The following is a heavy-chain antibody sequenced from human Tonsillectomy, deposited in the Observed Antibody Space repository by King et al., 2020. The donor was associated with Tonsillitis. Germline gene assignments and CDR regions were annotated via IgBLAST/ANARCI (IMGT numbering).Heavy chain of an antibody. CDR1: GFIFSDYS. V-gene: IGHV3-30*02. CDR2: IRYDGSKE. Sequence: VQLVESGGGVVQPGGSLRLSCAAAGFIFSDYSMHCVRQAPGKGLEWVAFIRYDGSKEMYAESVKGRFTISRDNSKNTLYVQMSSLSADDTAVYYCAKALRDYHDSSGYYYAFGMWGQGKAVTVSS. J-gene: IGHJ3*02. CDR3: AKALRDYHDSSGYYYAFGM. D-gene: IGHD3-22*01.